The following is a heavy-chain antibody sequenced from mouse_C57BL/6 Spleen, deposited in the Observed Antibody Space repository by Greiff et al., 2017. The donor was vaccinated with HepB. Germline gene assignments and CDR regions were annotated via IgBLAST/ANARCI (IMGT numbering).Heavy chain of an antibody. CDR2: IWSGGST. D-gene: IGHD1-1*01. CDR3: ARNSDYYGSSYYFDY. CDR1: GFSLTSYG. J-gene: IGHJ2*01. V-gene: IGHV2-2*01. Sequence: QVQLKQSGLGLVQPSQSLSITCTVSGFSLTSYGVHWVRQSPGKGLEWLGVIWSGGSTDYNAAFISRLSISKDNSKSQVFFKMNSLQADDTAIYYCARNSDYYGSSYYFDYWGQGTTLTVSS.